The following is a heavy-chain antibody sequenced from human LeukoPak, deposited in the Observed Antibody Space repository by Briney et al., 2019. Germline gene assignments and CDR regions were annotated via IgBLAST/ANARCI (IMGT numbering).Heavy chain of an antibody. J-gene: IGHJ4*02. Sequence: GGSLRLSCAASGFTFSSSAMSWVRQAPGKGLEWVSALSGSGGSTYYADSVKGRFTISRDNSKHTLYLQMNSLRAEDTAVYYCATQTSITVAGPADYWGQGTLVTVSS. CDR1: GFTFSSSA. V-gene: IGHV3-23*01. D-gene: IGHD6-19*01. CDR3: ATQTSITVAGPADY. CDR2: LSGSGGST.